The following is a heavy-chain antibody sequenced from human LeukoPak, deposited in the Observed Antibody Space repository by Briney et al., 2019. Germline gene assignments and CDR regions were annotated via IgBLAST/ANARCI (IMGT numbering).Heavy chain of an antibody. D-gene: IGHD3-22*01. CDR3: AKDDDSSGYYGY. V-gene: IGHV3-30*18. CDR2: ISYDGSNK. J-gene: IGHJ4*02. CDR1: GFTFSSYG. Sequence: GGSLRLSCAASGFTFSSYGMHWVRQAPGKGLEWVAVISYDGSNKYYADSVKGRFTISRGNSKNTLYLQMNSLRAEDTAAYYCAKDDDSSGYYGYWGQGTLVTVSS.